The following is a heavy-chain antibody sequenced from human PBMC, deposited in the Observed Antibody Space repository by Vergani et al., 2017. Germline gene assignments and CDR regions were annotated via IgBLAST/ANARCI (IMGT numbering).Heavy chain of an antibody. Sequence: VQLVESGGGLVQPGGSLRLSCAASGFTFSSYEMNWVRQAPGKGLEWVAVIWYDGSNKYYADSVKGRFTISRDNSKNTLYLQMNSLRAEDTAVYYCARGRRVPGHFDYWGQGTLVTVSS. CDR1: GFTFSSYE. D-gene: IGHD2-2*01. J-gene: IGHJ4*02. CDR3: ARGRRVPGHFDY. CDR2: IWYDGSNK. V-gene: IGHV3-33*08.